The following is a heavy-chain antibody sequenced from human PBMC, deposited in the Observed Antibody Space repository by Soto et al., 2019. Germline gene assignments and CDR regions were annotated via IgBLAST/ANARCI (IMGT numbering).Heavy chain of an antibody. J-gene: IGHJ4*02. V-gene: IGHV3-74*01. Sequence: EVQLVESGGGLVQPGGSLRLSCAASGFTFSRYWMHWVRQAPGKGLVWVSRINGDGSSTSYADSVKGRFTISRDNAKNTLYLQMNSLRAEDTAVYYCARARDGYNPLIDYWGQGTLVTVSS. D-gene: IGHD5-12*01. CDR1: GFTFSRYW. CDR3: ARARDGYNPLIDY. CDR2: INGDGSST.